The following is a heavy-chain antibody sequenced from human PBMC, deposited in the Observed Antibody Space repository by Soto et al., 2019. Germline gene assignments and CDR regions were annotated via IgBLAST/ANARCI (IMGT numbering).Heavy chain of an antibody. V-gene: IGHV3-23*01. Sequence: EVQLLESGGGLVQPGGSLRLSCTGSGFIFSTFAMSWVRQAPGKGLEWLSAISASGGNTYYPDSVKGRFTISRDISENTLDLQMSSLGGEDTAVYHCAKEPPSTVEGAFDLWGRGTMVTVSS. D-gene: IGHD4-17*01. CDR3: AKEPPSTVEGAFDL. CDR2: ISASGGNT. CDR1: GFIFSTFA. J-gene: IGHJ3*01.